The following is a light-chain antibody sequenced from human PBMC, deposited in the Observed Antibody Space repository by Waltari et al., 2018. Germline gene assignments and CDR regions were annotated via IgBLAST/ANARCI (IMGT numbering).Light chain of an antibody. V-gene: IGKV2-28*01. Sequence: DIVMTQSPLSLPVTPGEPASISCRSSQSLLHSNGYNYLDWYLQKPGQSPQLLIYLGSNPAYGVPDRFSGSGSGTDFTLKISRVEAEDVGVYYCMQALHTPYTFGQGTKLEIK. CDR1: QSLLHSNGYNY. J-gene: IGKJ2*01. CDR3: MQALHTPYT. CDR2: LGS.